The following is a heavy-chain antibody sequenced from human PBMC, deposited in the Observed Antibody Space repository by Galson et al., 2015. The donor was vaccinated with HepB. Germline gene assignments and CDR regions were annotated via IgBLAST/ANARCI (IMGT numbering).Heavy chain of an antibody. CDR2: ISKDGVGT. Sequence: SLRLSCAASGFTFSNHAMAWVRQAPGKGLEWVSSISKDGVGTFYADSVKGRFTISRDNSKNTLFLQMNSLRVEDTAVYYCAKALHQWLIRGAGCDYWGQGALVTVSS. CDR3: AKALHQWLIRGAGCDY. J-gene: IGHJ4*02. CDR1: GFTFSNHA. D-gene: IGHD6-19*01. V-gene: IGHV3-23*01.